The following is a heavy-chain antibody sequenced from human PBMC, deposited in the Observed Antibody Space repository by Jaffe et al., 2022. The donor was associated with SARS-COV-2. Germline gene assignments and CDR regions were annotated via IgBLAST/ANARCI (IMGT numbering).Heavy chain of an antibody. CDR1: GFTFSRYW. Sequence: EVQLVESGGGLVQPGGSLRLSCAASGFTFSRYWMHWVRQVPGEGLVWVSRIIGDGTGANYADFVEGRFTISRDNAKNTLYLQINSLRVEDTAVYFCARDRVLGSGSLDVWGKGTTVTVSS. CDR3: ARDRVLGSGSLDV. V-gene: IGHV3-74*01. D-gene: IGHD3-10*01. J-gene: IGHJ6*04. CDR2: IIGDGTGA.